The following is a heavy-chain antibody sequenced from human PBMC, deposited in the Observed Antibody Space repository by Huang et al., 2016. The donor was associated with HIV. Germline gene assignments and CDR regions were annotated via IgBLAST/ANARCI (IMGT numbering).Heavy chain of an antibody. D-gene: IGHD3-22*01. Sequence: EVQLLESGGGLVQPGGSLRLSCAASGFTFDTFAMTWVRQAPGKGLVWVSGISGSGFGTYFADSAQGRFAISRDNSQNTLFLQMNSLTAEDSAVYYCAKASAGGKYDSSGYYVTSRFFDPMDVWGQGTTVTVS. V-gene: IGHV3-23*01. CDR3: AKASAGGKYDSSGYYVTSRFFDPMDV. CDR1: GFTFDTFA. CDR2: ISGSGFGT. J-gene: IGHJ6*02.